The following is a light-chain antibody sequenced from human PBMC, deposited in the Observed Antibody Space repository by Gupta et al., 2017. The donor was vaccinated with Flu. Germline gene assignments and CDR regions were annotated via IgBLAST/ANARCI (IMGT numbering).Light chain of an antibody. CDR3: QQHSNCPPVT. CDR2: DAS. V-gene: IGKV3-11*01. CDR1: QSVSSY. J-gene: IGKJ4*01. Sequence: EIVLTQSPATLSLSPGERATLSCRASQSVSSYLAWYQQKPGQAPRLLIYDASNRDTGIPARFSGSGCGKDLSLTISSREQEDFAGYYCQQHSNCPPVTFGRGTKVDIK.